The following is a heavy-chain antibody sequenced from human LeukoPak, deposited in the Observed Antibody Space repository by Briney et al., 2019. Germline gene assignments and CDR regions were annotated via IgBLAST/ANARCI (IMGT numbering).Heavy chain of an antibody. J-gene: IGHJ4*02. V-gene: IGHV4-30-2*01. CDR2: IYHSGST. Sequence: SQTLSLTCAVSGGSISSGGYSWSWIRQPPGKGLEWIGYIYHSGSTYYNPSLKSRVTISVDRSKNQFSLKLSSVTAADTAVYYCASLQPGGGFDYWGQGTLVTVSS. D-gene: IGHD3-16*01. CDR3: ASLQPGGGFDY. CDR1: GGSISSGGYS.